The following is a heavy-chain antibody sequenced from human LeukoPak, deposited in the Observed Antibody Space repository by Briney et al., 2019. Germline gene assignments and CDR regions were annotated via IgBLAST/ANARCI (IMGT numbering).Heavy chain of an antibody. CDR3: TRGHWGLQS. D-gene: IGHD7-27*01. CDR1: GASVTDYY. CDR2: IHHSGNS. J-gene: IGHJ5*02. V-gene: IGHV4-59*02. Sequence: SETLSITCTVSGASVTDYYWSWIRQSPGKGLEWISYIHHSGNSDYNPSLRSRVTTSLDTSKNQFSLNLTSVTAADTAVYYCTRGHWGLQSWSQGTLVTVSS.